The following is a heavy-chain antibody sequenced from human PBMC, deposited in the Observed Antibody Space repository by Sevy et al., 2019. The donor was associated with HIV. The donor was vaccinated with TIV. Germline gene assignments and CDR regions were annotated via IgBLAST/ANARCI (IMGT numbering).Heavy chain of an antibody. V-gene: IGHV3-21*01. J-gene: IGHJ5*02. CDR3: ARVGIEVLHNWFDP. CDR1: GFTFSSYN. Sequence: GESLKISCAASGFTFSSYNMNWVRQAPGKGLEWVSSISGSSSYIYYADSVKGRFTISRDNAKNSLYLQMNSLRDEDTAVYYCARVGIEVLHNWFDPWGQGTLVTVSS. CDR2: ISGSSSYI. D-gene: IGHD3-22*01.